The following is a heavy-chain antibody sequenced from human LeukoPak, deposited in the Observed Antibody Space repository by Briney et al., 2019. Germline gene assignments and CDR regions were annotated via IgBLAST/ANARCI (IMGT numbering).Heavy chain of an antibody. D-gene: IGHD3-22*01. V-gene: IGHV3-23*01. CDR2: ISGSGGST. Sequence: GGTLRLSCAASGFTFSSYAMSWVRQAPGKGLEWVSAISGSGGSTYYADSVKGRFTISRDNSKNTLYLQMNSLRAEDTAVYYCAKRDSSGYDYFDYWGQGTLVTVSS. CDR1: GFTFSSYA. J-gene: IGHJ4*02. CDR3: AKRDSSGYDYFDY.